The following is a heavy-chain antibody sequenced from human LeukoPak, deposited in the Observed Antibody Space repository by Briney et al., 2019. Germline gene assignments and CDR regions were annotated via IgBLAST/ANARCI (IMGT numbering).Heavy chain of an antibody. J-gene: IGHJ3*02. D-gene: IGHD6-13*01. V-gene: IGHV4-59*01. Sequence: SETLSLTCTVSGGSITTYYWSWLRQPPGKGLEWIGDMYYSGGTDYNPSLKSRVTISVDTSKNQFSLSLTSVTAADTAVYYCARGIAAASERALDIWGQGTTVTVSS. CDR1: GGSITTYY. CDR3: ARGIAAASERALDI. CDR2: MYYSGGT.